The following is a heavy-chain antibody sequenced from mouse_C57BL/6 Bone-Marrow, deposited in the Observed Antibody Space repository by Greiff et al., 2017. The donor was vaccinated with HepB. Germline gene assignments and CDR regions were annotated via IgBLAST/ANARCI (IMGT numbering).Heavy chain of an antibody. CDR3: AMGPFDY. CDR1: GYTFTNYW. J-gene: IGHJ2*01. Sequence: VQLVESGAELVRPGTSVKMSCKASGYTFTNYWIGWAKQRPGHGLEWIGDIYPGGGYTNYNEKFKGKATLTADKSSSTAYMQFSSLTSEDSAIYYCAMGPFDYWGQGTTLTVSS. V-gene: IGHV1-63*01. CDR2: IYPGGGYT.